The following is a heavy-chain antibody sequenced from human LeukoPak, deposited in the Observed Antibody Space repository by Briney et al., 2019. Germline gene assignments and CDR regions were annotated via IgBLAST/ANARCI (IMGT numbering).Heavy chain of an antibody. CDR2: ISYSGGT. D-gene: IGHD1-14*01. V-gene: IGHV4-59*07. Sequence: SDTLSLTCTVSGGSMSSDHWSWIRQPPGKGLEWIGYISYSGGTNYNPSLKSRVTISIDMSKSQFSLKLSSVTAADTAIYYCAKRSPGIWGWGTLVTVTS. CDR3: AKRSPGI. CDR1: GGSMSSDH. J-gene: IGHJ4*02.